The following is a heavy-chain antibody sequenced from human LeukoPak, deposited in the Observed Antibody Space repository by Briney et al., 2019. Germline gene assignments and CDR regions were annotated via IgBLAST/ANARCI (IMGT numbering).Heavy chain of an antibody. CDR1: GFTFSSYA. CDR3: ARGGDIVVVHGSFFDY. J-gene: IGHJ4*02. CDR2: ISYDGSNK. D-gene: IGHD2-2*01. V-gene: IGHV3-30*09. Sequence: GGSLRLSCAASGFTFSSYAMHWVRQAPGKGLEWVAVISYDGSNKYYADSVKGRFAISRDNSKNTLYLQMNSLRAEDTAVYYCARGGDIVVVHGSFFDYWGQGTLVTVSS.